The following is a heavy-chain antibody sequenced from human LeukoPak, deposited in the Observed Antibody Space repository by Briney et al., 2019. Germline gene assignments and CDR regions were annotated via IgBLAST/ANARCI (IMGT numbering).Heavy chain of an antibody. CDR3: ARIRDGYNSYFFYGMDV. D-gene: IGHD5-24*01. CDR2: IIALFGTA. J-gene: IGHJ6*02. CDR1: GGTFSSYA. Sequence: ASVKVSCKASGGTFSSYAISWVRQAPRQGLEWMGGIIALFGTANYAQKFQGRLTITADESTSTAYMELSSLRSEDTAVYYCARIRDGYNSYFFYGMDVWGQGTTVTVSS. V-gene: IGHV1-69*01.